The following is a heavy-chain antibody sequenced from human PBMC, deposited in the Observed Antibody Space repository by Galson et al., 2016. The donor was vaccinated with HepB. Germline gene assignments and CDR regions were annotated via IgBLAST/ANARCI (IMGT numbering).Heavy chain of an antibody. CDR3: APRPEDGGGSPFDY. CDR2: VYWDNDK. Sequence: PALVKPTQTLTLTCTFSGFSLSTSGVGVGWIRQPPGKALEWLALVYWDNDKRYRPSLRSRPTITKDTSKNQVVLTMTNMDPVDTGTYYCAPRPEDGGGSPFDYWGQGTLVTVSS. V-gene: IGHV2-5*02. CDR1: GFSLSTSGVG. J-gene: IGHJ4*02. D-gene: IGHD2-15*01.